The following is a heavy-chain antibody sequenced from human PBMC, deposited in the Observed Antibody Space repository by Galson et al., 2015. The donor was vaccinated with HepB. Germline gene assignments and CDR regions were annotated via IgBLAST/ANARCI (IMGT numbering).Heavy chain of an antibody. D-gene: IGHD2-2*01. Sequence: SLRLSCAASGFTFSSYSMNWVRQAPGKGLEWVSSISSSSSYIYYADSVKGRFTISRDNAKNSLYLQMNSLRAEDTAVYYCAREEVGCSSTSCDNWFDPWGQGTLVTVSS. V-gene: IGHV3-21*01. CDR2: ISSSSSYI. CDR1: GFTFSSYS. J-gene: IGHJ5*02. CDR3: AREEVGCSSTSCDNWFDP.